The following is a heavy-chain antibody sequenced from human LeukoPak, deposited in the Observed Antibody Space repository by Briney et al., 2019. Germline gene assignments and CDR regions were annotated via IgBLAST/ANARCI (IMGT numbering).Heavy chain of an antibody. D-gene: IGHD1-26*01. J-gene: IGHJ4*02. V-gene: IGHV3-74*01. CDR1: GFIFSSYW. Sequence: PGGSLRLSCAASGFIFSSYWMHWVRQAPGKGLVWVSRINTDGTSTTYADSVKGRFTISRDNSKNTLYLQMNSLRAEDTAVYYCAKDHSPEWELLYYFDYWGQGTLVTVSS. CDR3: AKDHSPEWELLYYFDY. CDR2: INTDGTST.